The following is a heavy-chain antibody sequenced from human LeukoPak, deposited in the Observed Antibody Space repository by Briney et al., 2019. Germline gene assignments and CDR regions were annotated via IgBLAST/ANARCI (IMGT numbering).Heavy chain of an antibody. V-gene: IGHV6-1*01. J-gene: IGHJ4*02. CDR2: TYYRSKWYN. CDR1: GDSVSSNIAA. D-gene: IGHD5-12*01. Sequence: SQTLSLTCAISGDSVSSNIAAWNWLRQSPSRGLEWLGRTYYRSKWYNDYAVSVKSRITINPDTSKNQFSLQLNSVTPEDTAVYYRARGVEVADIYYFDYWGQGTLVTVSS. CDR3: ARGVEVADIYYFDY.